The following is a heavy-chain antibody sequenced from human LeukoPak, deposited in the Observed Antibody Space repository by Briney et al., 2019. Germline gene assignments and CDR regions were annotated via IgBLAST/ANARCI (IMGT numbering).Heavy chain of an antibody. D-gene: IGHD2-15*01. V-gene: IGHV1-2*02. CDR1: GYSFTDKY. CDR2: INPNSGGT. J-gene: IGHJ4*02. CDR3: ARDLEFLGYCSGGSCPLPDY. Sequence: ASVKVSCKASGYSFTDKYMHWVRQAPGQGLEWMGWINPNSGGTNYAQKFQGRVTMTTDTSMSTAYMELSRLTSDDTAVYYCARDLEFLGYCSGGSCPLPDYWGQGTLVTVSS.